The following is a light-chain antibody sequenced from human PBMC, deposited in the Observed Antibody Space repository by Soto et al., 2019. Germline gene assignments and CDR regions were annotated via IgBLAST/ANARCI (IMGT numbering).Light chain of an antibody. CDR2: DAS. V-gene: IGKV1-5*01. CDR3: QQYNSFWT. CDR1: QSISSW. Sequence: DIQMTQSPSTLSASVGARVTITCRASQSISSWVAWYQQKPGQAPRLLIYDASYLERGVPSRFSGSGSGTEFTLTISDLQPDDLATYYCQQYNSFWTFGQGTKVEL. J-gene: IGKJ1*01.